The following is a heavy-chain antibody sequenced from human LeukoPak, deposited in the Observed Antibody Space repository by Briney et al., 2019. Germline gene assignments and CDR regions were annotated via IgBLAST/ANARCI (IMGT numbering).Heavy chain of an antibody. CDR1: GYTFTGYY. CDR3: ARWVRGRYSGSYYPDY. D-gene: IGHD1-26*01. CDR2: INPNSGGT. V-gene: IGHV1-2*06. J-gene: IGHJ4*02. Sequence: ASVKVSCKASGYTFTGYYMHWVRQAPGQGLEWMGRINPNSGGTNYAQKLQGRVTMTTDTSTSTAYMELRSLRSDDTAVYYCARWVRGRYSGSYYPDYWGQGTLVTVSS.